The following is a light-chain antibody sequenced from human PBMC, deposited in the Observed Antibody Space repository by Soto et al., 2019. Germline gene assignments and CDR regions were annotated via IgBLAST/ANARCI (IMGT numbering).Light chain of an antibody. CDR2: EVS. V-gene: IGLV2-14*01. CDR1: SNDVGSDNY. J-gene: IGLJ2*01. CDR3: SSYTTSSTPIL. Sequence: QSALTQPASVSGSPGQSITISCTGTSNDVGSDNYVSWYQQLPGKAPELMIYEVSNRPSGVSNRFSGSKSGNTASLTISGLQTEDEADYYCSSYTTSSTPILFGGGTKLTVL.